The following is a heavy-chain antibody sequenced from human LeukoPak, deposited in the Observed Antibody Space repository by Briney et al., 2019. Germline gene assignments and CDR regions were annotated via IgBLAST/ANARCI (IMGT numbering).Heavy chain of an antibody. D-gene: IGHD3-10*01. CDR2: IYTSGSI. Sequence: SQTLSLTCTVSGGSISSGSYYWSWIRQPAGKGLEWIGRIYTSGSINYNPSLKSRVTISVDTSKNQFSLKLSSVTAADTAVYYCAIAPYYYGSGSYFFDYWGQGTLVTVSS. CDR3: AIAPYYYGSGSYFFDY. V-gene: IGHV4-61*02. J-gene: IGHJ4*02. CDR1: GGSISSGSYY.